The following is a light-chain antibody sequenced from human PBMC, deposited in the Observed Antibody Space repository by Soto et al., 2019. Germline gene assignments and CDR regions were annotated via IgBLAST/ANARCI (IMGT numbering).Light chain of an antibody. J-gene: IGKJ1*01. Sequence: EIVMTQSPAPLSVSPGETASLSCRASQSAGNFLAWYQQKPGQAPRLLIYGASTRATGIPARFSGSGSGTELNLTISSLQSEDFAVYYCQQYNNWPPVTFGQGTKVDIK. V-gene: IGKV3-15*01. CDR1: QSAGNF. CDR2: GAS. CDR3: QQYNNWPPVT.